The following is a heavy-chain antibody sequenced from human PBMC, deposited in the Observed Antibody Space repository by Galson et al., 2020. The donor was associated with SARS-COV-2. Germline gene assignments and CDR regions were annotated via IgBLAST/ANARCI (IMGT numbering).Heavy chain of an antibody. D-gene: IGHD2-2*01. CDR3: TTVAPDVVVVPAAMCYYYYGMDV. Sequence: GGSLRLSCAASGFTFSNAWMSWVRQAPGKGLEWVGRIKSKTDGGTTDYAAPVKGRFTISRDDSKNTLYLQMNSLKTEDTAVYYCTTVAPDVVVVPAAMCYYYYGMDVWGQGTAVTVSS. J-gene: IGHJ6*02. CDR1: GFTFSNAW. V-gene: IGHV3-15*01. CDR2: IKSKTDGGTT.